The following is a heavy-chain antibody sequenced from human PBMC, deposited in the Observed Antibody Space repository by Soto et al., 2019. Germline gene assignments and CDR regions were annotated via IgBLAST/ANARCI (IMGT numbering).Heavy chain of an antibody. CDR3: ARVSPYGSGTNRGFPDY. J-gene: IGHJ4*02. CDR2: ISAYNGNT. CDR1: GYTFTSYG. D-gene: IGHD3-10*01. V-gene: IGHV1-18*01. Sequence: GASVKVSCKASGYTFTSYGISWVRQAPGQGLEWMGWISAYNGNTNYAQKLQGRVTMTTDTSTSTAYMELRSLRSDDTAVYYCARVSPYGSGTNRGFPDYWGQGTLVTVSS.